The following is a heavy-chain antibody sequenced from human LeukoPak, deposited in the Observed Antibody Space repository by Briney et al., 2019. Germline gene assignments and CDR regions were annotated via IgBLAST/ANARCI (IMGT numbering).Heavy chain of an antibody. CDR2: IYYGGSA. V-gene: IGHV4-59*07. CDR3: ARGFGAWGLSGFDP. D-gene: IGHD3-10*01. CDR1: GGSISSYY. Sequence: PSDTLSLTCTLSGGSISSYYWSWIRHPLGKGLEWIGYIYYGGSAKYNPSLKSRVTISVDTSKTQFSLNLTYVTAADTAVYYCARGFGAWGLSGFDPWGQGTLVTVSS. J-gene: IGHJ5*02.